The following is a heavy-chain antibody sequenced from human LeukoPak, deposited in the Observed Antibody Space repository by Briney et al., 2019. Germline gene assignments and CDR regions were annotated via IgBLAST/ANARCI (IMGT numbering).Heavy chain of an antibody. CDR2: IYYSGST. Sequence: PSQTLSLTCTVSGVSISSSHYYWSWLRQHPGKDLEWIGYIYYSGSTHYNPSLKSRVTISVDTSKNQFSLKLSSVTAADTAVYYCAGRDGYNYYGYWGQGTLVTVSS. V-gene: IGHV4-31*03. CDR1: GVSISSSHYY. J-gene: IGHJ4*02. D-gene: IGHD5-24*01. CDR3: AGRDGYNYYGY.